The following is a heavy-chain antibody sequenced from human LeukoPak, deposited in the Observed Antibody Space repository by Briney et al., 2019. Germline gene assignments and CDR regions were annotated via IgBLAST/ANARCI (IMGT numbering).Heavy chain of an antibody. J-gene: IGHJ3*02. D-gene: IGHD3-10*01. V-gene: IGHV3-23*01. CDR2: ISGSGGST. Sequence: PGGSLRLSCAASGFTFSSYAMSWVRQAPGKGLEWVSAISGSGGSTYYADSVKGRFTISRDNSKNTLYLQMNSMRAEDTAVYYCAKDQTHALLWFGELLSYDAFDIWGQGTMVTVSS. CDR1: GFTFSSYA. CDR3: AKDQTHALLWFGELLSYDAFDI.